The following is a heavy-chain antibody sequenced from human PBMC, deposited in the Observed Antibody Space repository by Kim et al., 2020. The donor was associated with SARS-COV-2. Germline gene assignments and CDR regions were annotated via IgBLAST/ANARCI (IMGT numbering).Heavy chain of an antibody. CDR2: INHSGST. CDR1: GGSFSGYY. CDR3: ARTYYYGSGSYYNHHGWFDP. Sequence: SETLSLTCAVYGGSFSGYYWSWIRQPPGKGLEWIGEINHSGSTNYNPSLKSRVTISVDTSKNQFSLKLSSVTAADTAVYYCARTYYYGSGSYYNHHGWFDPWGQGTLVTVSS. V-gene: IGHV4-34*01. D-gene: IGHD3-10*01. J-gene: IGHJ5*02.